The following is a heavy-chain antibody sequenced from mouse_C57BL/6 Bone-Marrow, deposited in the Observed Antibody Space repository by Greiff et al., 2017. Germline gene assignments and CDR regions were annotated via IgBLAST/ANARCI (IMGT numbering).Heavy chain of an antibody. D-gene: IGHD2-5*01. CDR2: INPNNGGT. CDR3: ARSNYSNYEFAY. V-gene: IGHV1-26*01. CDR1: GYTFTDYY. J-gene: IGHJ3*01. Sequence: EVQLQQSGPELVKPGASVKISCKASGYTFTDYYMNWVKQSHGKSLEWIGDINPNNGGTSYNQKFKGKATLTVDKSSSTAYMELRSLTSEDSAVYYCARSNYSNYEFAYWGQGTLVTVSA.